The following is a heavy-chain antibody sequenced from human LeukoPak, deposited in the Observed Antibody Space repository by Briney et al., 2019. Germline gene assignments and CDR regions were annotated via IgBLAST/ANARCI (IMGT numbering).Heavy chain of an antibody. CDR2: INTNTGNP. Sequence: ASVKVSCKASGYTFTSYAMNWVRQAPGQGLEWMGWINTNTGNPTYAQGFTGRFVFSLDTSVSTAYLQISSLKAEATAVYYCARDSIVGATSYYYMDVWGKGTTVTVSS. V-gene: IGHV7-4-1*02. CDR3: ARDSIVGATSYYYMDV. CDR1: GYTFTSYA. J-gene: IGHJ6*03. D-gene: IGHD1-26*01.